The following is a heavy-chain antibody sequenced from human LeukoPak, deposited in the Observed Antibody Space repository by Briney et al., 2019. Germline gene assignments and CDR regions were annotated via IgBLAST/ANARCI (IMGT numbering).Heavy chain of an antibody. CDR2: IYSGGGT. V-gene: IGHV3-66*01. D-gene: IGHD4/OR15-4a*01. J-gene: IGHJ4*02. CDR1: GVTVSTNY. CDR3: ARVGARRGPGGY. Sequence: GGSLRLSCAASGVTVSTNYMSWVRQAPRKGLEWVSVIYSGGGTYYADSVKGRFTISRDNSKNQLYLQMNSLRAEDTAVYYCARVGARRGPGGYWGQGTLVTVSS.